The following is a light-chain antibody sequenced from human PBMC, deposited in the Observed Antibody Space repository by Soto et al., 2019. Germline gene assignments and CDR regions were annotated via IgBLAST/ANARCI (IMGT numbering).Light chain of an antibody. V-gene: IGLV2-14*01. Sequence: QSALTQPASVSGSPGQSITISCTGTSSDVGGYHYVSWYQQHPGKAPKLMIYEVSTRPSGVSNRFSASKSGNTASLTISGLQAEDEADYFCSSYGSTSTRYVFGTGTKLTVL. J-gene: IGLJ1*01. CDR3: SSYGSTSTRYV. CDR2: EVS. CDR1: SSDVGGYHY.